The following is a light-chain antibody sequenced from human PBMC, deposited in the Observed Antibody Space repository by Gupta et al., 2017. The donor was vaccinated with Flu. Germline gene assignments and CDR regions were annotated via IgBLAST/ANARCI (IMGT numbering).Light chain of an antibody. CDR2: DVT. CDR1: SSDIGDYSY. V-gene: IGLV2-11*01. CDR3: CSFAGSYTLV. J-gene: IGLJ2*01. Sequence: QSALTQPRSVSGSPGQSVTISCTGTSSDIGDYSYVSWFQQHPGKPPKLIIYDVTERSSGVPARFSGSKSGNTASLTISGLQAEDEADYHCCSFAGSYTLVFGGGTKLTVL.